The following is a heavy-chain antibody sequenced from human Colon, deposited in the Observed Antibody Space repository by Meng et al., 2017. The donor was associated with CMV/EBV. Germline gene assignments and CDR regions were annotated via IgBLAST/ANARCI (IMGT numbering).Heavy chain of an antibody. CDR2: IFPTGSA. CDR1: GGYLNDFY. J-gene: IGHJ5*02. D-gene: IGHD3-10*01. V-gene: IGHV4-4*07. CDR3: ARDSDGSGTFSYWFDP. Sequence: VQLQESGPGLVKPSETLSLTCTVSGGYLNDFYWNWIRQPVGKGLEWIGRIFPTGSAYYNSSLNSRVTMSVDTSKNQFSLKLTSVTAADTAVYYCARDSDGSGTFSYWFDPWGQGTLVTVSS.